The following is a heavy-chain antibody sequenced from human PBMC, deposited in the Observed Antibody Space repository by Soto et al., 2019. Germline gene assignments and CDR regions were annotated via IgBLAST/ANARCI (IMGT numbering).Heavy chain of an antibody. CDR1: GYTFTTYW. V-gene: IGHV5-10-1*01. CDR3: ARQYCTGGSCYSGWFDS. CDR2: IDPSDSYT. J-gene: IGHJ5*01. Sequence: PGESLKISCKGSGYTFTTYWISWVRQEPGKGLEWMGRIDPSDSYTTYSPSSQGHVTISVDKSTTTAFLQWSSLRASDTAIYYCARQYCTGGSCYSGWFDSWGQVTLVTVSS. D-gene: IGHD2-15*01.